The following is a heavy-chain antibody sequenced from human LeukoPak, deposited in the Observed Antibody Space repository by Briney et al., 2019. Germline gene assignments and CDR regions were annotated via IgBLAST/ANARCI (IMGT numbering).Heavy chain of an antibody. CDR1: GGTFTIYA. D-gene: IGHD5-18*01. V-gene: IGHV1-69*13. CDR2: IIPIFGTA. J-gene: IGHJ4*02. CDR3: SCGTAMVSGYFAC. Sequence: VASVKVSSKASGGTFTIYAISWVRQAPGQGLEWMGGIIPIFGTANYAQKFQGRVTITADESTSTAYMELSSLRSEDTAVYDCSCGTAMVSGYFACWGQGTLVTVYS.